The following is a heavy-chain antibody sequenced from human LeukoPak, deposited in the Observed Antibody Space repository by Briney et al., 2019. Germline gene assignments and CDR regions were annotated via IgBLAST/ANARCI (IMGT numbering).Heavy chain of an antibody. J-gene: IGHJ4*02. Sequence: SETLSLTCTVSGGSISSYYWSWIRQPPGKGLEWIGYIYYSGSTNYNPSLKSRVTISGDTSKNQFSLKLTSVTAADTAVYYCARRAYSSDWYYFDYWGQGTLVTVSS. V-gene: IGHV4-59*08. CDR1: GGSISSYY. CDR2: IYYSGST. CDR3: ARRAYSSDWYYFDY. D-gene: IGHD6-19*01.